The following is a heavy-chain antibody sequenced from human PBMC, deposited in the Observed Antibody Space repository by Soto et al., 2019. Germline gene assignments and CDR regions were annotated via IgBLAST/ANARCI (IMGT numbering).Heavy chain of an antibody. CDR3: ARAAGGFGDSSPFDP. Sequence: SETLSLTCTVSGGSISSGDYYWSWIRQPPGKGLEWIGYIYYSGSTYYNPSLKSRVTISVDTSKNQFSLKLSSVTAADTAVYYCARAAGGFGDSSPFDPWGQGTLVTVSS. CDR2: IYYSGST. CDR1: GGSISSGDYY. V-gene: IGHV4-30-4*01. J-gene: IGHJ5*02. D-gene: IGHD3-22*01.